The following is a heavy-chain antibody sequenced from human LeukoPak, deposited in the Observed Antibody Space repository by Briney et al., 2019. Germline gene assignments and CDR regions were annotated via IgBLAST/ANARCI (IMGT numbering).Heavy chain of an antibody. V-gene: IGHV3-74*01. CDR1: GFTFCSYW. D-gene: IGHD3-22*01. CDR2: INSDGSST. J-gene: IGHJ4*02. Sequence: GGSLRLSCAASGFTFCSYWMHWVRQAPGKGLVWVSRINSDGSSTSYADSVKGRFTISRDNAKNTLYLQMNSLRAEDTAVYYCARSVPTYYYDSSGYLFDYWGQGTLVTVSA. CDR3: ARSVPTYYYDSSGYLFDY.